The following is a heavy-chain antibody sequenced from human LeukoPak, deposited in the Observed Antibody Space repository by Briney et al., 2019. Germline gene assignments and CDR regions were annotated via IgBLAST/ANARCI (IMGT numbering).Heavy chain of an antibody. CDR3: ARGPAYYYDSSGYYYTYYYGMDV. D-gene: IGHD3-22*01. J-gene: IGHJ6*02. CDR2: MNPNSGNT. Sequence: GASVKVSRKASGYTFTSYDINWVRQATGQGLEWMGWMNPNSGNTGYAQKFQGRVTMTRNTSISTAYMELSSLRSEDTAVYYCARGPAYYYDSSGYYYTYYYGMDVWGQGTTVTVSS. V-gene: IGHV1-8*01. CDR1: GYTFTSYD.